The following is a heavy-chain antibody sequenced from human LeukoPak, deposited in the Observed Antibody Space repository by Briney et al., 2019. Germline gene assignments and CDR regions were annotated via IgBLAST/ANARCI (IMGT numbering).Heavy chain of an antibody. CDR2: ISAYNGNT. D-gene: IGHD1-1*01. Sequence: ASVKVSCKAPGYTFTSYGISWVRQAPGQGLEWMGWISAYNGNTNYSPNLQDRVTLTTDTSTSTAYMELRSLRSDDTAVYYCARRKGSDVPGNDYWGQGTLVTVSS. J-gene: IGHJ4*02. V-gene: IGHV1-18*01. CDR3: ARRKGSDVPGNDY. CDR1: GYTFTSYG.